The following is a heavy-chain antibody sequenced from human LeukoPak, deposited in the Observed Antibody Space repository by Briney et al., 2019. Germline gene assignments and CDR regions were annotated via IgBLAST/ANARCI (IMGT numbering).Heavy chain of an antibody. CDR1: GGSISSYY. D-gene: IGHD4-17*01. J-gene: IGHJ4*02. CDR3: ARGPRHDYGDYYFDY. CDR2: IYYSGSI. Sequence: SETLSLTCTVSGGSISSYYWSWIRQPPGKGLEWIGYIYYSGSINYNPSLKSRVTISVDTSKNQFSLKLSSVTAADTAVYYCARGPRHDYGDYYFDYWGQGTLVTVSS. V-gene: IGHV4-59*01.